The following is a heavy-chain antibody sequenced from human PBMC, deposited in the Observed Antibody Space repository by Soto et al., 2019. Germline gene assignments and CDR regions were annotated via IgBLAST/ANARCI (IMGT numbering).Heavy chain of an antibody. Sequence: GASVKVSCKASGYPFSSYFIHWVRQAPGERLEWMGWIDTGRGNTQYPQKFQGRLTITRDTPASTVYLELSSLRSEDTAVYYCVRGPNSDSFDIWGQGTLVTVSS. CDR3: VRGPNSDSFDI. D-gene: IGHD2-8*01. CDR2: IDTGRGNT. J-gene: IGHJ3*02. CDR1: GYPFSSYF. V-gene: IGHV1-3*04.